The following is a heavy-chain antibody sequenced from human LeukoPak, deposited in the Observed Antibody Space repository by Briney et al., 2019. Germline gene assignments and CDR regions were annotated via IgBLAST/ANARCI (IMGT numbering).Heavy chain of an antibody. D-gene: IGHD3-10*02. CDR1: GGSFSGYC. Sequence: PSETLSLTCAVYGGSFSGYCWSWIRQPPGKGLEWIGSIYYSGSTYYNPSLKSRVTISVDTSKNQFSLKLSSVTAADAAVYYCASLRTVRGVSWGQGTLVTVSS. V-gene: IGHV4-34*01. J-gene: IGHJ4*02. CDR3: ASLRTVRGVS. CDR2: IYYSGST.